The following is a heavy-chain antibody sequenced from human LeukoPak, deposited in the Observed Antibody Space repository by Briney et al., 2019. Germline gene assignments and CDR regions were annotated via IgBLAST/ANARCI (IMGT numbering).Heavy chain of an antibody. V-gene: IGHV3-11*01. Sequence: PGRSLRLSCAASGFTFSDYYMSWIRQAPGKGLEWVSYISSSGSTIYYADSVKGRFTISRDNAKNSLYLQMNSLRAEDTAVYYCARDQHAAAWSWFDPWGQGTLVTVSS. J-gene: IGHJ5*02. D-gene: IGHD2-15*01. CDR2: ISSSGSTI. CDR1: GFTFSDYY. CDR3: ARDQHAAAWSWFDP.